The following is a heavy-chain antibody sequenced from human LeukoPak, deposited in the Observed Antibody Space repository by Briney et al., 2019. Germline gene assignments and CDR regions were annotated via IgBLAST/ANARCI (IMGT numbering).Heavy chain of an antibody. CDR2: IYYSGST. CDR3: ASRSSIWSGYQDTLYYFDS. J-gene: IGHJ4*02. D-gene: IGHD3-3*01. V-gene: IGHV4-59*01. Sequence: TETLPLTCTVSGGSISSYYWSWIRRPPGKRLEWIGHIYYSGSTNYNPSLKSRVTISVDTSKNQFSLKLSSVTAADTAVYYCASRSSIWSGYQDTLYYFDSWGQGTLVTVSS. CDR1: GGSISSYY.